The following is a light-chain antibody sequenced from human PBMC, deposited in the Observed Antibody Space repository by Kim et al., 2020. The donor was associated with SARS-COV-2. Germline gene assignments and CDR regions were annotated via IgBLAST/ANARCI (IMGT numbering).Light chain of an antibody. CDR2: DKN. V-gene: IGLV3-19*01. J-gene: IGLJ3*02. CDR1: SLRRYY. CDR3: NSRESGVNHVV. Sequence: SSELTQDPAVSVALGQTVRITCQGDSLRRYYASWYQQKPGQAPLLVIYDKNNRPSGIPDRFSGSSSGNTASLTITGAQAEDEADYYCNSRESGVNHVVFGGGTQLTVL.